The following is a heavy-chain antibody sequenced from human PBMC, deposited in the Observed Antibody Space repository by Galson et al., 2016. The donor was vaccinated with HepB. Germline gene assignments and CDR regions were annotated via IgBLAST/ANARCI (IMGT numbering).Heavy chain of an antibody. J-gene: IGHJ4*02. V-gene: IGHV4-31*03. Sequence: LSLTCTVSGGSISSRGYYWSWIRQHPGEGLEWIGYIYYSGGTYYNPSLQSRLTISLDTSKNHFSLKLNSVTAADTAVYYCAGYEVVSFDYWGQGTLVTVSS. D-gene: IGHD2-15*01. CDR3: AGYEVVSFDY. CDR2: IYYSGGT. CDR1: GGSISSRGYY.